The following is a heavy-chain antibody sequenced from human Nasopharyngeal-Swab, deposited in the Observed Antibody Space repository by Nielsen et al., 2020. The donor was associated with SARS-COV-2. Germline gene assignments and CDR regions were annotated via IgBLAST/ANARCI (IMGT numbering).Heavy chain of an antibody. CDR1: GFTFSSYG. CDR3: AREEPTHYYDSSGFEEDAFDT. J-gene: IGHJ3*02. D-gene: IGHD3-22*01. Sequence: GESLKISCAASGFTFSSYGMHWVRQAPGKGLEWVAVIWYDGSNKYYADSVKGRFTISRDNSKNTLYLQMNSLRAEDTAVYYCAREEPTHYYDSSGFEEDAFDTWGQGTMVTVSS. V-gene: IGHV3-33*01. CDR2: IWYDGSNK.